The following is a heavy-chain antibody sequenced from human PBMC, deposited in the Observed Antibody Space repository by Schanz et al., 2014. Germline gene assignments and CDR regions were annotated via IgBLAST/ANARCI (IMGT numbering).Heavy chain of an antibody. Sequence: EVQLVESGGELIQPGGSLRLSCEASGFTFSRYWMHWVRQAPGKGLEWVSRLNFDETYTSYADSVKGRFTISRDNAKNTVYLQMTSLRVEDTAVYYCARGGADSAMAHEYWGWGTLVTVSS. CDR3: ARGGADSAMAHEY. CDR2: LNFDETYT. CDR1: GFTFSRYW. J-gene: IGHJ4*02. V-gene: IGHV3-74*01. D-gene: IGHD5-18*01.